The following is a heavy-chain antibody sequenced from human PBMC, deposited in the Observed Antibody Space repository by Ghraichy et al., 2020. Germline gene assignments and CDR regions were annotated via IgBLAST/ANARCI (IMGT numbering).Heavy chain of an antibody. CDR2: ISSSSSYI. CDR1: GFTFSSYS. CDR3: ARDPQGDYGDYREDDAFDI. V-gene: IGHV3-21*01. D-gene: IGHD4-17*01. Sequence: GSLRLSCAASGFTFSSYSMNWVRQAPGKGLEWVSSISSSSSYIYYADSAKGRFTISRDNAKNSLYLQMNSLRAEDTAVYYCARDPQGDYGDYREDDAFDIWGQGTMVTVSS. J-gene: IGHJ3*02.